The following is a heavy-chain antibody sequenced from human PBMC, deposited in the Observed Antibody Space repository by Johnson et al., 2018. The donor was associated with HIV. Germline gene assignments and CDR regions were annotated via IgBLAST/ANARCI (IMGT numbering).Heavy chain of an antibody. V-gene: IGHV3-66*01. J-gene: IGHJ3*01. CDR3: ARGGLGFQNIHDPFDV. D-gene: IGHD1/OR15-1a*01. CDR1: GFTVSSNY. CDR2: IYSGGST. Sequence: VQLVESGGGLVQPGGSLRLSCAASGFTVSSNYMTWVRQAPGKGLEWVSVIYSGGSTYYADSVKGRFTISRDNAKNSLYLQMNSLGADDTALYYCARGGLGFQNIHDPFDVWGQGTMVTVSS.